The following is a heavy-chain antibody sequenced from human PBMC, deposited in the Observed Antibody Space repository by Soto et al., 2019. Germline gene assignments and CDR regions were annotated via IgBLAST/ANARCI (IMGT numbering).Heavy chain of an antibody. CDR1: GYTFTSYG. V-gene: IGHV1-18*01. D-gene: IGHD3-22*01. J-gene: IGHJ1*01. Sequence: ASVKVSCKASGYTFTSYGISWVRQAPGQGLEWMGWISAYNGNTNYAQELQGRVTMTTDTSTSTAYMELRSLRSDDTAVYYCARAKTSYYYDSSGYGEYFQHWGQGTLVTVSS. CDR2: ISAYNGNT. CDR3: ARAKTSYYYDSSGYGEYFQH.